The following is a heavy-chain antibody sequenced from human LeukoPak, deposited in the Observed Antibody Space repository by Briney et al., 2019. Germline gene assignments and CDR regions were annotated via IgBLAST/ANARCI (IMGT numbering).Heavy chain of an antibody. Sequence: GGSLRFSCAASGFIFSHHGMHWVRQAPGKGLKWVAVIWSDATNRFYADSVKGRCTISRYNSQNTVFLQMTSLRVKDTAIYYCARDAQRGFDYSNSLKNWGHGTLVTVSS. CDR2: IWSDATNR. V-gene: IGHV3-33*01. CDR1: GFIFSHHG. J-gene: IGHJ4*01. D-gene: IGHD4-11*01. CDR3: ARDAQRGFDYSNSLKN.